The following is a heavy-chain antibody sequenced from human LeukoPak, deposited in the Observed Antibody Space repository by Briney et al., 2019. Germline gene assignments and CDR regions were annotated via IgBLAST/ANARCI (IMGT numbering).Heavy chain of an antibody. CDR3: ARASSGTFLFGPLDY. V-gene: IGHV4-38-2*02. Sequence: SETLSLTCSVSGSSITSEYYWGWIRQAPAKGLVWVGTIYHSGSTYYNPALRSRVTISVDTSRNHFSLKLTSVTAADTAVYFCARASSGTFLFGPLDYWGQGNLVTVSS. J-gene: IGHJ4*02. CDR1: GSSITSEYY. CDR2: IYHSGST. D-gene: IGHD1-26*01.